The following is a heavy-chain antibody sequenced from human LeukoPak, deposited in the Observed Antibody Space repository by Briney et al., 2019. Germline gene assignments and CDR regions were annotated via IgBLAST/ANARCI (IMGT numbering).Heavy chain of an antibody. J-gene: IGHJ4*02. D-gene: IGHD5-18*01. Sequence: GESLRLSCAASGFTFTAYWMSWVRQPPGKGLEWVANIKQDGTEKYYVDSVKGRFTISRDNAKSTLSLQMNSLRAEDTAIYYCATYRQELLPFESWGQGTLVTVSS. V-gene: IGHV3-7*03. CDR2: IKQDGTEK. CDR1: GFTFTAYW. CDR3: ATYRQELLPFES.